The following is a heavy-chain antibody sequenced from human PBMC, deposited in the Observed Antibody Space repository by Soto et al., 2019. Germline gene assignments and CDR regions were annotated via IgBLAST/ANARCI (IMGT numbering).Heavy chain of an antibody. Sequence: GGSLRLSCAASGFTFSSYGMHWVRQAPGKGLEWVAVIWYDGSNKYYADSVKGRFTISRDNSKNTLYLQMNSLRAEDTAMYYCARDQGYYDFWSGYRRDPYYYGMDVWGQGTTVTVSS. J-gene: IGHJ6*02. CDR3: ARDQGYYDFWSGYRRDPYYYGMDV. V-gene: IGHV3-33*01. CDR1: GFTFSSYG. D-gene: IGHD3-3*01. CDR2: IWYDGSNK.